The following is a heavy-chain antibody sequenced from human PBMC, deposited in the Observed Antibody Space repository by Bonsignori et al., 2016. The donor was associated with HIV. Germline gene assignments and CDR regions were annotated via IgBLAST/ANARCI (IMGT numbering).Heavy chain of an antibody. D-gene: IGHD6-13*01. CDR1: GYTFTGYY. Sequence: ASVKVSCKASGYTFTGYYMHWVRQAPGQGLEWMGWINPNSGGTNYAQKFQGRVTMTRDTSISTAYMELSRLRSDDTAVYYCARGAGYGSSWPYFDYWGQGTLVTVSS. J-gene: IGHJ4*02. CDR3: ARGAGYGSSWPYFDY. CDR2: INPNSGGT. V-gene: IGHV1-2*02.